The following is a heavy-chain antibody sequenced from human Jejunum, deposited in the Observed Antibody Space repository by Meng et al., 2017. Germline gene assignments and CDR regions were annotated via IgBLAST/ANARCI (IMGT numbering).Heavy chain of an antibody. V-gene: IGHV1-3*01. CDR3: ARDGGFRLGATLPDY. CDR1: GYIFPDYA. Sequence: ASVKVSCKASGYIFPDYAIHWVRQAPGHGLEWLGWNTAGNGNTRYSQTFQGRVTITSDTAASTAYMELTSLTSEDTAVYYCARDGGFRLGATLPDYWGQGTLVTVSS. D-gene: IGHD1-26*01. CDR2: NTAGNGNT. J-gene: IGHJ4*02.